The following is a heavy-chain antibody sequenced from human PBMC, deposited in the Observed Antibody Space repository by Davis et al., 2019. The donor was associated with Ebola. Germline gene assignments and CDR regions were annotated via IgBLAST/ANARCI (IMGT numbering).Heavy chain of an antibody. CDR1: GSTFGDIA. V-gene: IGHV3-49*03. J-gene: IGHJ6*04. CDR2: IRTKAYGGTT. CDR3: TRDPSISPYYYYYGMDV. Sequence: GGSLRPSGPPPGSTFGDIAMSWFRQAQGKGLGWVGSIRTKAYGGTTEYAASVKGRFTISRDDSKSIAYLQMNSLKTEDTAVYYCTRDPSISPYYYYYGMDVWGKGTTVTVSS. D-gene: IGHD2-21*01.